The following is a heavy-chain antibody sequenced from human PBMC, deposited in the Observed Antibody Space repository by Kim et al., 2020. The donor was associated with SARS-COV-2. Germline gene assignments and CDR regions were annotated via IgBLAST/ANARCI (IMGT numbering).Heavy chain of an antibody. J-gene: IGHJ6*02. Sequence: SETLSLTCTVSGGSISSYYWSWIRQPPGKGLEWIGYIYYSGSTNYNPSLKSRVTISVDTSKNQFSLKLSSVTAADTAVYYCARRQGGYYYYYGMDVWGQGTTVTVSS. D-gene: IGHD3-16*01. CDR1: GGSISSYY. V-gene: IGHV4-59*01. CDR3: ARRQGGYYYYYGMDV. CDR2: IYYSGST.